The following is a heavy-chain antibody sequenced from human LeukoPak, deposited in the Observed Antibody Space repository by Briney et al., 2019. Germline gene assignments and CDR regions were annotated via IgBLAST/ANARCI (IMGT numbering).Heavy chain of an antibody. V-gene: IGHV4-39*01. CDR3: ARLPGCSSSWYSGY. D-gene: IGHD6-13*01. Sequence: PSETLSLTCSVSGGSISSSSYYWGWIRQPPGKGLEWIGSIYYSGSTYYNPSLKSRVTISIDTSKNQFSLKLSSVTAADTAVYYCARLPGCSSSWYSGYWGQGTLVTVSS. J-gene: IGHJ4*02. CDR1: GGSISSSSYY. CDR2: IYYSGST.